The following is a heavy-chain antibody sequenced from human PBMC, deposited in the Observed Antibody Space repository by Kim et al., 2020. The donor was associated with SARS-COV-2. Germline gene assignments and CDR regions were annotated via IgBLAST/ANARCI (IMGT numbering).Heavy chain of an antibody. V-gene: IGHV3-48*03. J-gene: IGHJ6*02. CDR3: ARDRVLRYFDWSPKRYGMDV. D-gene: IGHD3-9*01. CDR1: GFTFSSYE. CDR2: ISSSGSTI. Sequence: GGSLRLSCAASGFTFSSYEMNWVRQAPGKGLEWVSYISSSGSTIYYADSVKGRFTISRDNAKNSLYLQLNSLRAGDTAVYYCARDRVLRYFDWSPKRYGMDVGGQGTTVTVSS.